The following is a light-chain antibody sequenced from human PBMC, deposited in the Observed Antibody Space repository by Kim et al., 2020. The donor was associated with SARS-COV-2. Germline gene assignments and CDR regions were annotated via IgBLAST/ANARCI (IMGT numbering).Light chain of an antibody. V-gene: IGKV1-5*03. Sequence: DIQMTQSPSTLSASVGVRVTITCRASENIGTWLAWYQQKPGRAPSLLIYLASTLERGVPSRFSGTGSGTEFSLSITSLQPDDFATYFCQLDSRFPCTFGQGTKLEI. CDR3: QLDSRFPCT. CDR1: ENIGTW. J-gene: IGKJ2*02. CDR2: LAS.